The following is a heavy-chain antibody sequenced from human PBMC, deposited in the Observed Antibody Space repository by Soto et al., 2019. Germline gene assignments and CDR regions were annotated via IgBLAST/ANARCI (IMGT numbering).Heavy chain of an antibody. CDR3: TRHEGSSSNFDY. Sequence: GGSLRLSCAASGFTFSGSAMHWVRQASGKGLEWVGRIRSKANSYATAYAASVKGRFTISRDDSKNTAYLQMNSLKTEDTAVYYCTRHEGSSSNFDYWGQGTLVTVSS. CDR2: IRSKANSYAT. J-gene: IGHJ4*02. CDR1: GFTFSGSA. V-gene: IGHV3-73*01. D-gene: IGHD6-13*01.